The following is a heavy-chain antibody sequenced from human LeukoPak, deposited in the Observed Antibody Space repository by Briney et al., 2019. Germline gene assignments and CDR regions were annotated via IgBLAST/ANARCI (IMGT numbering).Heavy chain of an antibody. V-gene: IGHV3-48*03. D-gene: IGHD3-3*01. Sequence: HSGGSLRLSRAASGFTFSSYEMNWVRQAPGKEPEWVSYISNSGYTIAYTDSVKGRFTISRDNTKNSLYLQMNSLRAEDTAVYYCVRGGSGQASNWFDPWGQGTLVTVSS. CDR3: VRGGSGQASNWFDP. J-gene: IGHJ5*02. CDR2: ISNSGYTI. CDR1: GFTFSSYE.